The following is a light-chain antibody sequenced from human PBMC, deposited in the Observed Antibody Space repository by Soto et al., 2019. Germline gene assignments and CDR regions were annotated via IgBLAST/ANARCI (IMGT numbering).Light chain of an antibody. CDR3: QHLDSYST. CDR1: QGISSY. Sequence: DLQLTQSPSFLSASVGDRVTITCRASQGISSYLAWYQQKPGKAPKLLIYAASTLQSGVPSRFSGSGSGTEFTLTSSSLQPEDFANYYCQHLDSYSTFGQGTRLEIK. CDR2: AAS. V-gene: IGKV1-9*01. J-gene: IGKJ5*01.